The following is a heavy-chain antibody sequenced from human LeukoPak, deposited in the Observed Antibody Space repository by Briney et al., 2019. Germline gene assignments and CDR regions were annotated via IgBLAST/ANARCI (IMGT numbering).Heavy chain of an antibody. V-gene: IGHV4-59*08. D-gene: IGHD3-10*01. CDR3: ARPPSGSSPFDY. J-gene: IGHJ4*02. CDR1: GGSISNYY. CDR2: IYSSGST. Sequence: SETLSLTCTVSGGSISNYYWTWIRQSPGKGLEWIGYIYSSGSTKYNPSLKSRVTISVDTSKNQFSLNLSSVTAADTALYYCARPPSGSSPFDYWGQGTLVTVSS.